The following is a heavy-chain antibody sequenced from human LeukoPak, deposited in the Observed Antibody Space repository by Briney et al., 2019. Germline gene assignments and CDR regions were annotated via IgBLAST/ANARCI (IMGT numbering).Heavy chain of an antibody. Sequence: ASVKVSCKASGYTFTSYYMHWVRQAPGQGLEWMGIINPSGGCTSYAQKFQGRVTMTRDTSTSTVYMELSSLRSEDTAVYYCARQTYYYDSSGYTFDYWGQGTLVTVSS. V-gene: IGHV1-46*01. CDR1: GYTFTSYY. CDR2: INPSGGCT. CDR3: ARQTYYYDSSGYTFDY. J-gene: IGHJ4*02. D-gene: IGHD3-22*01.